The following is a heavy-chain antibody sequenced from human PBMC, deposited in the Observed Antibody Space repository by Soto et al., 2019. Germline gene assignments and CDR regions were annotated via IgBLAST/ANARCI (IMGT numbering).Heavy chain of an antibody. J-gene: IGHJ3*02. CDR1: GVSISSYY. Sequence: SETLSLTCTLSGVSISSYYFSWIPQPPVNGREWIGYLFYIGSTYYNPSLKSRITISRYNANNSLYLKMTSMGAEETAVYYCTRIGGRCSSTSCPAGDACDIWGKGTMVTV. CDR2: LFYIGST. CDR3: TRIGGRCSSTSCPAGDACDI. D-gene: IGHD2-2*01. V-gene: IGHV4-59*08.